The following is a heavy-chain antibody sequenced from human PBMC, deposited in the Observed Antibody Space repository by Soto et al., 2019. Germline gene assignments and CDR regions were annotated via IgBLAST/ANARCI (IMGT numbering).Heavy chain of an antibody. CDR3: AHSPSYCSGGSCYWGFDY. D-gene: IGHD2-15*01. Sequence: QITLKESGPTLVKPTQTLTLTCTFSGFSLSTSGVGVGWIRQPPGKALEWLALIYWDDDKRYSPSWKSRLTITKDTSQNQVSITMTNIDPVDKATYYCAHSPSYCSGGSCYWGFDYWAQGTLVTVSS. CDR1: GFSLSTSGVG. V-gene: IGHV2-5*02. CDR2: IYWDDDK. J-gene: IGHJ4*02.